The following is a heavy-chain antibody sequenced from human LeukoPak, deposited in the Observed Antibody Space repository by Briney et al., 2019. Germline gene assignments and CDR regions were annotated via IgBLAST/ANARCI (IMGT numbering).Heavy chain of an antibody. J-gene: IGHJ3*02. V-gene: IGHV3-23*01. CDR2: ISGSGGST. D-gene: IGHD3-22*01. CDR3: AKDRMFLVYYDSSGYYFDAFDI. CDR1: GFTFSSYA. Sequence: GGSLRLSCAASGFTFSSYAMSWVRQAPGKGLEWVSAISGSGGSTYYADSVKGRFTISRDNSKNTLYLQMNSLRAEDTAVYYCAKDRMFLVYYDSSGYYFDAFDIWGQGTMVTVSS.